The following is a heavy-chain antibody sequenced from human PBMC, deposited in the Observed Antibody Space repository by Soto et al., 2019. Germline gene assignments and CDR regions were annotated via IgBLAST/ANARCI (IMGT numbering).Heavy chain of an antibody. V-gene: IGHV3-23*01. J-gene: IGHJ4*02. CDR3: AKFPEWYYYDSSGYYLPSDY. CDR2: ISGSGGST. CDR1: GFTFSSYA. D-gene: IGHD3-22*01. Sequence: AGGSLRLSCAAYGFTFSSYAMSWVRQAPGKGLEWVSAISGSGGSTYYADSVRGRFTISRDDSKNTLYLQMNSLRAEDTAVYYCAKFPEWYYYDSSGYYLPSDYWGQGTLVTVSS.